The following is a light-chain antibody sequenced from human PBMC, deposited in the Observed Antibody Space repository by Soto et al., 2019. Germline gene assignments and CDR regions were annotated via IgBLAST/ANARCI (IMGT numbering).Light chain of an antibody. V-gene: IGKV1-8*01. J-gene: IGKJ3*01. CDR1: QGISSY. CDR2: AAS. CDR3: LQYYSYPPT. Sequence: AIRMTQSPSSFSASTGDRVTITCRASQGISSYLAWYQQKPGKAPKLLIYAASTLQSGVPSRFSGSGSGTDFTLTISCLQSEDFATYYCLQYYSYPPTFGPGTKVDIK.